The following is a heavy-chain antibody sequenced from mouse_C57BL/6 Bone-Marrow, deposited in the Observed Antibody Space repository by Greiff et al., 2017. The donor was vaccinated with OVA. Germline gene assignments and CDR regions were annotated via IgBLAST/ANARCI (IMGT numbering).Heavy chain of an antibody. J-gene: IGHJ2*01. V-gene: IGHV5-4*01. Sequence: EVPVVESGGGFVKPGGSLQLSCAAPGFTFSCYALFLVRPTPGKKLEWVAPLSYGGSYTYYPDNVKGRFTISRDNAKNNLYLQMSHLKSEDTAMYYCARGIYYYGSSPLFDYWGQGTTLTVSS. CDR1: GFTFSCYA. CDR3: ARGIYYYGSSPLFDY. CDR2: LSYGGSYT. D-gene: IGHD1-1*01.